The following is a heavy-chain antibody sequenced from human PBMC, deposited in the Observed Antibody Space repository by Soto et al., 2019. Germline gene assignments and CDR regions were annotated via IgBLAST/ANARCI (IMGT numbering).Heavy chain of an antibody. J-gene: IGHJ4*02. Sequence: GGSLRLSCGASGFPFSSSTMNWVRPAPGKGLEWVSSTGGISSMTFYADSVKGRFTISRDNSKNTLYLQMNSLRAEDTAVYYCARDKRDLRFLEWSYYFDYWGQGTLVTVSS. CDR2: TGGISSMT. CDR3: ARDKRDLRFLEWSYYFDY. D-gene: IGHD3-3*01. V-gene: IGHV3-23*01. CDR1: GFPFSSST.